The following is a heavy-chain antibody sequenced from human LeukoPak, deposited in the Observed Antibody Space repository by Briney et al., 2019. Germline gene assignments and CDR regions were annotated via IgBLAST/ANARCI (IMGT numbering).Heavy chain of an antibody. J-gene: IGHJ3*02. Sequence: ASVKVSCKASGYTFTGYYMHWVRQAPGPGREWMGWINPNSGNTGYAQKFQGRVTITRNTSISTAYMELSSLRSEDTAVYYCARCPPRRRNAFDIWGQGTMVTVSS. CDR1: GYTFTGYY. CDR3: ARCPPRRRNAFDI. CDR2: INPNSGNT. V-gene: IGHV1-8*03.